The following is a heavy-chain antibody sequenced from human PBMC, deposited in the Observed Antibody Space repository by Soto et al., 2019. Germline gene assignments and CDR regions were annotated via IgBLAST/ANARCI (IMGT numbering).Heavy chain of an antibody. CDR3: ARAPRLWFGEYYGMDV. V-gene: IGHV1-2*02. J-gene: IGHJ6*02. Sequence: ASVKVSCKASGYTFTGYYMHWVRQAPGQGLEWMGWINPNSGGTNYAQKFQGRVTMTRDTSISTAYMELSRLRSDDTAVYYCARAPRLWFGEYYGMDVWGQGTTVTVSS. CDR1: GYTFTGYY. CDR2: INPNSGGT. D-gene: IGHD3-10*01.